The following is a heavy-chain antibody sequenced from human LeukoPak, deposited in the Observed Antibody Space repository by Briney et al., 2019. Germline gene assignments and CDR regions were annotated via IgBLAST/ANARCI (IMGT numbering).Heavy chain of an antibody. D-gene: IGHD1-20*01. CDR2: ISHDGSNK. Sequence: PGRSLRLSCVASGFTFSSYAMHWVRQAPGKGLEWVTIISHDGSNKYYADSVKGRFTISRDNSKNTLYLQMSSLRIEDTAVYYCARVRDNWNVAVYDYWGQGTLVTVSS. J-gene: IGHJ4*02. V-gene: IGHV3-30*04. CDR1: GFTFSSYA. CDR3: ARVRDNWNVAVYDY.